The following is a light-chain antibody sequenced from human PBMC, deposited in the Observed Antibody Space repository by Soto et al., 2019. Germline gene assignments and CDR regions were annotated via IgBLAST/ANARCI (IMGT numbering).Light chain of an antibody. CDR3: QQSYSTRCT. CDR1: QSISSY. J-gene: IGKJ1*01. Sequence: IQMTQYPSSLSASVGDRVTITCRASQSISSYLNWYQQNPGKDPKLLIYAAFRLKSGVPSRFSGTGSGTDYTRTISSLQPEDFAPYYCQQSYSTRCTCGQGTEVEIK. CDR2: AAF. V-gene: IGKV1-39*01.